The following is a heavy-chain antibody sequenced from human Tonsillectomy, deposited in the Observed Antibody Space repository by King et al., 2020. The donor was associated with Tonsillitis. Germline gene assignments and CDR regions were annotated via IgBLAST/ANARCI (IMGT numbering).Heavy chain of an antibody. CDR1: GYTFTSYT. Sequence: QLVQSGAEVKKPGASVKVSCKASGYTFTSYTIHWVRQAPGQRLEWMGWSNAGNGNTKYSQEFQGRVTITRDTSASTAYMELNSLRSEDMAVYYCARGSYYDSSVIDYWGQGTLVTVSS. CDR3: ARGSYYDSSVIDY. CDR2: SNAGNGNT. V-gene: IGHV1-3*02. D-gene: IGHD3-22*01. J-gene: IGHJ4*02.